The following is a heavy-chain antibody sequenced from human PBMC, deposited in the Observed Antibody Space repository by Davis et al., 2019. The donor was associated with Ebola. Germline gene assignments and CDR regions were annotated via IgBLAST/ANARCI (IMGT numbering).Heavy chain of an antibody. Sequence: MPSETLSLTCTVSGDSIRSYYWSWIRQSPGKGLQWIGYIYYTGATTYNPSLQSRVTISEDTSKNQFSLRLSSVTAADTAIYYCARCPDWNSQAGFDYWGQGILVTVSS. CDR3: ARCPDWNSQAGFDY. J-gene: IGHJ4*02. D-gene: IGHD1-7*01. CDR2: IYYTGAT. CDR1: GDSIRSYY. V-gene: IGHV4-59*01.